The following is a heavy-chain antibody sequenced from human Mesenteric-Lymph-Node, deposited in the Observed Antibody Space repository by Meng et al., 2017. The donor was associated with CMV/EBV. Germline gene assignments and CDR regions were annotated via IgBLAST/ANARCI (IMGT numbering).Heavy chain of an antibody. D-gene: IGHD2-2*01. CDR3: ATPRVPAAKSEYFQH. Sequence: GESLKISCLVSGFTFTNYEINWVRQAPGKGLEWVSCISSGGSAIYYADSVKGRFTISRDDAQNSLYLQMNSLRAEDTAVYYCATPRVPAAKSEYFQHWGQGTLVTVSS. CDR1: GFTFTNYE. J-gene: IGHJ1*01. V-gene: IGHV3-48*03. CDR2: ISSGGSAI.